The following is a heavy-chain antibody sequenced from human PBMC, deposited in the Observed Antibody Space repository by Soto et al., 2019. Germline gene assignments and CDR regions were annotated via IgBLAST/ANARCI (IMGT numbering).Heavy chain of an antibody. Sequence: ETLSLTCAVYGGSFSGYYWSWIRQPPGKGLEWIGEINHSGSTNYNPSLKSRVTISVDTSKNQFSLKLSSVTAADTAVYYCARESSLVGGSSNYWGQGTLVTVSS. CDR2: INHSGST. V-gene: IGHV4-34*01. CDR3: ARESSLVGGSSNY. CDR1: GGSFSGYY. D-gene: IGHD1-26*01. J-gene: IGHJ4*02.